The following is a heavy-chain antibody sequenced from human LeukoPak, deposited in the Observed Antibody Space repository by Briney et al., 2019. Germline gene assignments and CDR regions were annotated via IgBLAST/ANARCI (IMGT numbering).Heavy chain of an antibody. CDR2: IYHSGST. V-gene: IGHV4-39*07. J-gene: IGHJ4*02. Sequence: SETLSLTCTVSGGSISSGTYYWGWIRQPPGKGLEWIGSIYHSGSTYYNPSLKSRVTISVDTSKNQFSLKLSSVTAADTAVYYCARVGATTASFDYWGQGTLVTVSS. CDR3: ARVGATTASFDY. D-gene: IGHD1-26*01. CDR1: GGSISSGTYY.